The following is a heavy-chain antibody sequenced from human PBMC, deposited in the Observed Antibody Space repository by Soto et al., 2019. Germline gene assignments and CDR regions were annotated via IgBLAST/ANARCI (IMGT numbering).Heavy chain of an antibody. D-gene: IGHD4-17*01. CDR1: VYTLTGYY. Sequence: GDSVKVYSKASVYTLTGYYMHWVRQAPGQGLEWMGWINPNSGGTNYAQKFQGRVTMTRDTSISTAYMELSRLRSDDTAVYYCARGTPLRRYYFDYWGQGTLVSVSS. CDR2: INPNSGGT. J-gene: IGHJ4*02. V-gene: IGHV1-2*02. CDR3: ARGTPLRRYYFDY.